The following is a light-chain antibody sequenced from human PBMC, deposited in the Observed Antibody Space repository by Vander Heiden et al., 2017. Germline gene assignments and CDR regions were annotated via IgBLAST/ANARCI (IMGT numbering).Light chain of an antibody. CDR1: QSISSL. J-gene: IGKJ1*01. CDR3: QQYNIYPWT. Sequence: DIQMTESPSTLSTCVRDRVTNSCRASQSISSLLGWYQQTPGKAPKLMIYKASSLESGVPSRFSGSGSAKDFTITISSLQPDDFATYYCQQYNIYPWTFGQGTKVEIK. V-gene: IGKV1-5*03. CDR2: KAS.